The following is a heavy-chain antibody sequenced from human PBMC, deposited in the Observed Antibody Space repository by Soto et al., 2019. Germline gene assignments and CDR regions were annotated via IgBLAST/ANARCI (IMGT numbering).Heavy chain of an antibody. CDR2: INTDGSST. Sequence: EVQLVESGGGLVQPGGSLRLSCAVSGFTFRSYWMHWVRQAPGRGLAWVSRINTDGSSTSYADSVKGRFTISRDNAKNTRDLQMNSLRFGDTAVYHCSRDDPQTFGSYVYYFCVDVWCHVNTVTVSS. CDR3: SRDDPQTFGSYVYYFCVDV. D-gene: IGHD3-16*01. V-gene: IGHV3-74*02. CDR1: GFTFRSYW. J-gene: IGHJ6*02.